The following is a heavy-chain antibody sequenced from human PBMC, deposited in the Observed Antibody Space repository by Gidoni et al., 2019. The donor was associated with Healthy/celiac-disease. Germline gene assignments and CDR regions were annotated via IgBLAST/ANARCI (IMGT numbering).Heavy chain of an antibody. CDR2: INAGNGNT. V-gene: IGHV1-3*05. CDR1: GYTFTSYA. CDR3: ARGRAVQWRANDAFDI. D-gene: IGHD6-19*01. Sequence: QVQLVQSGAEEKKPGASVKVSCTASGYTFTSYAMHWVRQAPGQRLEWMGWINAGNGNTKYSQKFQGRVTITRDTSASTAYMELSSLRSEDTAVYYCARGRAVQWRANDAFDIWGQGTMVTVSS. J-gene: IGHJ3*02.